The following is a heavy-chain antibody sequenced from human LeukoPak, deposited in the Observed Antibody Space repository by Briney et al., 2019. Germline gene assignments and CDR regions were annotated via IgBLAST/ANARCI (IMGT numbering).Heavy chain of an antibody. Sequence: GGSLRPSCAASGFTFSMYGMGWVRQAPGKWPEWVAAIADSGGNTYYADSVKGRFTISRDNSRNTLSLQMNSLRAEDTAVYYCAKGHNNYYFTIDYWGQGTLVTVSS. CDR2: IADSGGNT. J-gene: IGHJ4*02. D-gene: IGHD2/OR15-2a*01. CDR3: AKGHNNYYFTIDY. V-gene: IGHV3-23*01. CDR1: GFTFSMYG.